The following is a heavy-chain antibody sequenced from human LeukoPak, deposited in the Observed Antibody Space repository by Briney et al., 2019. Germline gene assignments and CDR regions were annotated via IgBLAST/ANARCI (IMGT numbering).Heavy chain of an antibody. V-gene: IGHV1-69-2*01. CDR2: VDPEDGET. CDR1: GYTFTDYY. CDR3: ATLSSVWGSYRKPYYYYYYYMDV. J-gene: IGHJ6*03. Sequence: ASVKVSCKASGYTFTDYYMHWVQQAPGKGLEWMGLVDPEDGETIYAEKFQGRVTITADTSTDTAYMELSSLRSEDTAVYYCATLSSVWGSYRKPYYYYYYYMDVWGKGTTVTVSS. D-gene: IGHD3-16*02.